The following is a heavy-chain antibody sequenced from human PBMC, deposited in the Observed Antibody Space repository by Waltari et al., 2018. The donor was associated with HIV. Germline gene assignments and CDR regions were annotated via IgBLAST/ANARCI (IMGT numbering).Heavy chain of an antibody. J-gene: IGHJ3*02. CDR1: GFPFRRYW. D-gene: IGHD1-1*01. CDR2: IKQDGSEK. CDR3: ARDNWNDGLDI. Sequence: EVQLVESGGGLVQPGGSLRLSCAASGFPFRRYWRSWVRQAPGKGLEWVANIKQDGSEKYYVDSVKGRFTISRDNAKNSLYLQMNSLRAEDTAVYYCARDNWNDGLDIWGQGTMVTVSS. V-gene: IGHV3-7*01.